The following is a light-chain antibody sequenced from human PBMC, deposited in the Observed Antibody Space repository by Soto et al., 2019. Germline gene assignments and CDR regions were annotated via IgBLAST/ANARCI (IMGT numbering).Light chain of an antibody. CDR1: RSNIEAGYD. J-gene: IGLJ1*01. CDR3: QSFDSTLSGYV. Sequence: QTVVTQPPSVSGAPRQRVTISCTGSRSNIEAGYDVHWYQRLPGTAPKLLIYANTNRPSGVPDRFSASKSGTSASLVITGLQAEDEADYYCQSFDSTLSGYVFGTGTKVTVL. CDR2: ANT. V-gene: IGLV1-40*01.